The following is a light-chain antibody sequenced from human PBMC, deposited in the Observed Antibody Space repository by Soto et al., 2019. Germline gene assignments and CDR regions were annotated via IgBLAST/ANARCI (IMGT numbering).Light chain of an antibody. CDR3: SSYTNINTRACV. CDR2: EVT. J-gene: IGLJ1*01. CDR1: SGDIGSYNR. Sequence: QSALTQPASVSGSPGQSITISCTGTSGDIGSYNRVSWYQQHPGKAPKLIIYEVTDRPSGFSNRFSGSKSGNTASLTISGLQAEDEAEYYCSSYTNINTRACVFGTGTKLIVL. V-gene: IGLV2-14*01.